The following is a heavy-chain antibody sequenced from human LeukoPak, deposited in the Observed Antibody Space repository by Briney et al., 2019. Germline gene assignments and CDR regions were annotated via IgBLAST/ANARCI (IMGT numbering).Heavy chain of an antibody. V-gene: IGHV4-59*01. D-gene: IGHD1-1*01. J-gene: IGHJ6*03. Sequence: PSETLSLTCSVSDDSITMYYWTWIRQPPGKGMEWIGYVDHTGITNFNPSLNGRVSISRDTTNNLFSLRLRSVTAADTAVYFCARGRVSSSTWYSTYYYYFYMDVWGKGTTVTVSS. CDR3: ARGRVSSSTWYSTYYYYFYMDV. CDR1: DDSITMYY. CDR2: VDHTGIT.